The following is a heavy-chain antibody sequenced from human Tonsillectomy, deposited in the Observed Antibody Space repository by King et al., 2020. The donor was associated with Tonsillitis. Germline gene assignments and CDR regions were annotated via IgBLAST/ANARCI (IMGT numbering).Heavy chain of an antibody. D-gene: IGHD3-3*01. Sequence: EVQLVESGGEVKKPGESLKISCKGSGYNFANSWIGWVRQMPGRGLEWMGIIYPGDSDTRYSPSFQGQVTISADKSVSTAYLQWRSLKASDTAMYYCARLLDDFWSGYEITSGGFDYWGQGTLVPVSS. V-gene: IGHV5-51*01. CDR3: ARLLDDFWSGYEITSGGFDY. CDR1: GYNFANSW. CDR2: IYPGDSDT. J-gene: IGHJ4*02.